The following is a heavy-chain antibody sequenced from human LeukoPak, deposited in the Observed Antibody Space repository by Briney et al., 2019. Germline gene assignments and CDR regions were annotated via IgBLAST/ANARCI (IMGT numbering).Heavy chain of an antibody. J-gene: IGHJ5*02. D-gene: IGHD2-2*01. CDR2: INPNSGGT. CDR3: ARDRSVLVVVPAAINWFDP. CDR1: GYTFTGFY. V-gene: IGHV1-2*02. Sequence: ASVKVSCKASGYTFTGFYMHWVRQAPGQGLEGMGWINPNSGGTNYAQKFQGRVTMTRDTSISTAYMELSRLRSDDTAVYYCARDRSVLVVVPAAINWFDPWGQGTLVTVSS.